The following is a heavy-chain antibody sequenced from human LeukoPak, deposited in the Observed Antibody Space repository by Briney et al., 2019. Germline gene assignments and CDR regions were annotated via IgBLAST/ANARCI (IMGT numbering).Heavy chain of an antibody. CDR1: GFTFSSYS. CDR3: ATGGDPLDY. D-gene: IGHD3-10*01. V-gene: IGHV3-21*01. CDR2: ISASSSSI. Sequence: PGGSLRLSCAASGFTFSSYSMHWVRQAPGKGLEWVSSISASSSSIYYADSVKGRFTISRDNAKNSLYLQMNSLRAEDTAVYYCATGGDPLDYWGQGTLVTVSS. J-gene: IGHJ4*02.